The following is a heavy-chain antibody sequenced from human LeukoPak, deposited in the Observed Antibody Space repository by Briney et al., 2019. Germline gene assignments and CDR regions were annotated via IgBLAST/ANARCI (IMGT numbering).Heavy chain of an antibody. Sequence: PGGSLRLSCAASGFTFSSYSMNWVRQAPGKGLEWVSYISSSSSTIYYADSVKGLFTISRDNAKNSLYLHMNSLRAEDTAVYYCARDSGPTGEDYWGQGTLVTVSS. D-gene: IGHD7-27*01. J-gene: IGHJ4*02. CDR3: ARDSGPTGEDY. CDR2: ISSSSSTI. CDR1: GFTFSSYS. V-gene: IGHV3-48*01.